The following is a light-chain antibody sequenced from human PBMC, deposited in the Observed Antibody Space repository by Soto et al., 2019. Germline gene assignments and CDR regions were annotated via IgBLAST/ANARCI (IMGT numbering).Light chain of an antibody. J-gene: IGLJ1*01. CDR2: DVT. V-gene: IGLV2-14*01. Sequence: QSALTQPASVSGSPGQSIAISCTGTSSDVGTYDIVSWYQQHPGKVPKLIIYDVTIRPSGMSGRFSGSKSGNTAALTISGLQAEDEADYYCTSYTTRGTHVFGTGTKVTVL. CDR3: TSYTTRGTHV. CDR1: SSDVGTYDI.